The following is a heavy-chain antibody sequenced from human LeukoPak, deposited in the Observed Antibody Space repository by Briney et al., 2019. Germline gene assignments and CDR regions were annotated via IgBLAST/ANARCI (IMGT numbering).Heavy chain of an antibody. Sequence: GASVKVSCKASGYTFTSYGISWVRQAPGQGLEWMGWISAYNGNTNYAQKLQGRVTMTTDTSTSTAYMELRSLRSDDTAVYYCARERKLGNYDILTGADSARIWFDPWGQGTLVTVSS. CDR2: ISAYNGNT. V-gene: IGHV1-18*01. D-gene: IGHD3-9*01. CDR3: ARERKLGNYDILTGADSARIWFDP. CDR1: GYTFTSYG. J-gene: IGHJ5*02.